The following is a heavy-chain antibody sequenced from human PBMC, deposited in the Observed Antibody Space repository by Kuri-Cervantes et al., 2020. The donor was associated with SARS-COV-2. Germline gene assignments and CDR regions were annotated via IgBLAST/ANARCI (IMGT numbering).Heavy chain of an antibody. V-gene: IGHV1-18*01. CDR1: GYTFTSYG. CDR2: ISAYNGNT. D-gene: IGHD3-3*01. Sequence: GGSLRLSCRASGYTFTSYGISWVRQAPGQGLEWMGWISAYNGNTNYAQKLQGRVTMTTDTSTSTAYMELRSLRSDDTAVYYCARDFWSGYYMSYYFDYWGQGTLVTVSS. CDR3: ARDFWSGYYMSYYFDY. J-gene: IGHJ4*02.